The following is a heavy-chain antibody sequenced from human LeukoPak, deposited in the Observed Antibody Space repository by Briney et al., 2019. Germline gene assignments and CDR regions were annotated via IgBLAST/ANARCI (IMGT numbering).Heavy chain of an antibody. CDR2: MNPNSGNT. D-gene: IGHD1-14*01. CDR3: ARAPGMTKGRREHYFDY. Sequence: ASVKVSCKASGYTFTSYDINWVRQATGQGLEWMGWMNPNSGNTGYAQKFQGRVTMTRNTSISTAYMELSSLRSEDTAVYYCARAPGMTKGRREHYFDYWGQGTLVTVSS. J-gene: IGHJ4*02. CDR1: GYTFTSYD. V-gene: IGHV1-8*01.